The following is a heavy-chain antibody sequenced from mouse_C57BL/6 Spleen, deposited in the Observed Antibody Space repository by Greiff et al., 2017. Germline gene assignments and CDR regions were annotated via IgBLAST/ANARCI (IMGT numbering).Heavy chain of an antibody. Sequence: VQRVESGAELVKPGASVKISCKASGYAFSSYWMNWVKQRPGKGLEWIGQIYPGDGDTNYNGKFKGKATLTADKSSSTAYMQLSSLTSEDSAVYFCARGDDGYFAWFAYWGQGTLVTVSA. J-gene: IGHJ3*01. V-gene: IGHV1-80*01. CDR3: ARGDDGYFAWFAY. D-gene: IGHD2-3*01. CDR1: GYAFSSYW. CDR2: IYPGDGDT.